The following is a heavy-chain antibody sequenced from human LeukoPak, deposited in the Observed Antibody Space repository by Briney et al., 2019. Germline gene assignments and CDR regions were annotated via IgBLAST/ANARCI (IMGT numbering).Heavy chain of an antibody. Sequence: SETLSLTCAVYGGSFSGYYWSWIRQPPGKGLEWIGEINHSGSTNYNPSLKSRVTISVDTSKNQFSLKLSSVTAADTAVYYCARKSGHDYYDSGGYYYHYWGQGTLVTVSP. V-gene: IGHV4-34*01. CDR2: INHSGST. CDR1: GGSFSGYY. J-gene: IGHJ4*02. CDR3: ARKSGHDYYDSGGYYYHY. D-gene: IGHD3-22*01.